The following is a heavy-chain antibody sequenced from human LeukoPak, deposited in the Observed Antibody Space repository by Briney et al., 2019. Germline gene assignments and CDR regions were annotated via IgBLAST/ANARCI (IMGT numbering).Heavy chain of an antibody. Sequence: SVKVSCKASGGTFSSYAISWVRQAPGQGLEWMGRIIPVLGIANYAQKFQGRVTITADKSTSTAYMELSSLRSEDTAVYYCARDRKFDSGYDPWGQGTLVTVSS. CDR2: IIPVLGIA. J-gene: IGHJ5*02. V-gene: IGHV1-69*04. CDR1: GGTFSSYA. D-gene: IGHD5-12*01. CDR3: ARDRKFDSGYDP.